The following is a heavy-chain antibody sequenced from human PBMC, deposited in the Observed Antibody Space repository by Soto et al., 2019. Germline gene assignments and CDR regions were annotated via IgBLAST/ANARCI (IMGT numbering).Heavy chain of an antibody. Sequence: GASVKVSCKASGYTFTSYYMHWVRQAPGQGLEWMGIINPSGGSTSYAQKFQGRVTMTRDTSTSTVYMELSSLRSEDTAVYYCARETALRFLEWSCYYGMDVWGQGTTVTVSS. J-gene: IGHJ6*02. D-gene: IGHD3-3*01. CDR1: GYTFTSYY. CDR3: ARETALRFLEWSCYYGMDV. V-gene: IGHV1-46*01. CDR2: INPSGGST.